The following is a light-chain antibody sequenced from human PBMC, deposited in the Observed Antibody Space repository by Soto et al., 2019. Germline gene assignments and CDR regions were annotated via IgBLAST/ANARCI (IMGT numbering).Light chain of an antibody. CDR2: AAT. V-gene: IGKV1-39*01. J-gene: IGKJ1*01. CDR3: QQGYNTFWT. CDR1: RPIGTS. Sequence: DIQMTQSPSSLSAFVGDSVTVTCRASRPIGTSLHWYQQRAGTAPKVLISAATKLQSGVPSRFSGRGSGTDFTLTISNLQPEDSATYFCQQGYNTFWTFGRGTKVDIK.